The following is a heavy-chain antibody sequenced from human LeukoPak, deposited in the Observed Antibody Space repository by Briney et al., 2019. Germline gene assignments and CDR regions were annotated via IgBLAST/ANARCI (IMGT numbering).Heavy chain of an antibody. CDR1: GFTFSSYI. V-gene: IGHV3-23*01. CDR2: ITGSGDIT. D-gene: IGHD5-24*01. J-gene: IGHJ4*02. CDR3: ARGAGYNYPYYFDY. Sequence: GGSLRLSCAASGFTFSSYIMTWVRQAPGKGLEWVSGITGSGDITYYADSVKGRFTISRDNSKNTLYLQMNSLRAEDTAVYYCARGAGYNYPYYFDYWGQGTLVTVSS.